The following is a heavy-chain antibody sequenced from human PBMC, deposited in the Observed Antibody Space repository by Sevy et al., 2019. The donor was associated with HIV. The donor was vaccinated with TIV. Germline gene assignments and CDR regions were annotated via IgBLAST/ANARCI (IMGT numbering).Heavy chain of an antibody. Sequence: GGSLRLSCAASGFPFSDAWMNWVRQVPGKGLGWVGLIKKENEGSTTDYAAPVKGRSINSRDDSKSTLYLQMSSLKTEDTAIYYCTTDWGTGNTWVRAFDLWGQGTMVTVSS. D-gene: IGHD1-7*01. CDR3: TTDWGTGNTWVRAFDL. CDR2: IKKENEGSTT. J-gene: IGHJ3*01. V-gene: IGHV3-15*01. CDR1: GFPFSDAW.